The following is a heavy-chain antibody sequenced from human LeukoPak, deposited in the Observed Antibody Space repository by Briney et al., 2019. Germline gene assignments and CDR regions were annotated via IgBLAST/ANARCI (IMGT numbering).Heavy chain of an antibody. CDR2: ISHSGST. CDR3: ARGVDKSATFYYYYYIDV. J-gene: IGHJ6*03. CDR1: GGSFNAYYYY. Sequence: SETLSLTCAVYGGSFNAYYYYWSWIRQPPGKWPGWIGEISHSGSTDYNPSLKSRVSISVDTSKNQFSLRLSSLTAADTAVYYCARGVDKSATFYYYYYIDVWGKGTTVTVSS. D-gene: IGHD1-1*01. V-gene: IGHV4-34*01.